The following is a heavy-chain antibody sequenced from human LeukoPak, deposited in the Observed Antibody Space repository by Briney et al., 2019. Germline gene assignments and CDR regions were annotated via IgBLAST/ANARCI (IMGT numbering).Heavy chain of an antibody. V-gene: IGHV3-30-3*01. D-gene: IGHD5-24*01. Sequence: PGPSLRLACAPVALTFTIYAIRSVRQGPRERLGWVSVASYQVSTKYNAHSAKGRSSITRDNTKTVLYLKMHSLRAEDTALYYGARDHVREMANGGFDIWGQGTMVTVSS. CDR3: ARDHVREMANGGFDI. CDR2: ASYQVSTK. CDR1: ALTFTIYA. J-gene: IGHJ3*02.